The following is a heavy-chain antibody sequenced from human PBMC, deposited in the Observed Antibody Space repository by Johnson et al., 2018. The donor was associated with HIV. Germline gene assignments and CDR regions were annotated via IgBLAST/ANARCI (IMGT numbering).Heavy chain of an antibody. CDR2: INWNSGSI. J-gene: IGHJ3*02. CDR3: TSEGAFYDAFDI. Sequence: VQLVESGGGVVQPGRSLRLSCAASGFAFDDYGMSWVRQAPGKGLDWVSGINWNSGSIGYADSVKGRFTISRDNAKNSLYLQMNSLKTEDTAVYYCTSEGAFYDAFDIWGQGAMVTVSS. V-gene: IGHV3-20*04. D-gene: IGHD3-16*01. CDR1: GFAFDDYG.